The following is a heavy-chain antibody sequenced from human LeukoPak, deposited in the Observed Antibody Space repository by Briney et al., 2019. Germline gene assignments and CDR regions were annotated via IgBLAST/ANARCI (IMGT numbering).Heavy chain of an antibody. V-gene: IGHV3-7*01. CDR2: IKQDGSEK. J-gene: IGHJ6*03. CDR3: ARDRDRYCSSNSCWPWGGRTYYYYYMDV. CDR1: GFTFSSYW. Sequence: GGSLRLSCAASGFTFSSYWMSWVRQAPGKGLAWVANIKQDGSEKYYVDSVKGRFTISRDNAKNSLYLQMNSLRAEDTAVYYCARDRDRYCSSNSCWPWGGRTYYYYYMDVWGKGTTVTVSS. D-gene: IGHD2-2*01.